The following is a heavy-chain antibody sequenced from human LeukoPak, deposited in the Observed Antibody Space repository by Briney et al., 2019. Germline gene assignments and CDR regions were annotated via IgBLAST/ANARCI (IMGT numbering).Heavy chain of an antibody. D-gene: IGHD6-6*01. V-gene: IGHV5-51*01. CDR1: GYSFTTYW. CDR3: ARHREEYSISSGLDY. J-gene: IGHJ4*02. Sequence: GESLKISCKGSGYSFTTYWIGRVRQMPGKGLEWMGIIYPGDSDTRYSPSFQGQVTISADKSISTAYLQWSSLKASDTAMYYCARHREEYSISSGLDYWGQGTLVTVAS. CDR2: IYPGDSDT.